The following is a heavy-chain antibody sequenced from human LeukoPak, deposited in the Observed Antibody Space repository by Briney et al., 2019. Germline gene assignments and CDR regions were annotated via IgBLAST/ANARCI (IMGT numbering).Heavy chain of an antibody. Sequence: GASVKVSCKASGYTFTGYYMHWVRQAPGQGLEWMGWINPNSGGTNYAQKFQGRVTMTRDTSISTAYMELSRLRSDDTAVYYCARDGISGSFSGSYREGAFDIWGQGTMVTVSS. CDR2: INPNSGGT. V-gene: IGHV1-2*02. J-gene: IGHJ3*02. D-gene: IGHD1-26*01. CDR3: ARDGISGSFSGSYREGAFDI. CDR1: GYTFTGYY.